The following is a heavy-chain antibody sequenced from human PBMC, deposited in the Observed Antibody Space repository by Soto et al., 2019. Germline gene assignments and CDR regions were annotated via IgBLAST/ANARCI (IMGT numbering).Heavy chain of an antibody. Sequence: PGESLKISCKGSGYSFTSYWIGWVRQMPGKGLEWMGIIYPGDSDTRYSPSFQGQVTISADKSISTAYLQWSSLKASDTAMYYCARRVAVAGNQKAPFDPWGQGALVTVSS. CDR3: ARRVAVAGNQKAPFDP. D-gene: IGHD6-19*01. CDR1: GYSFTSYW. V-gene: IGHV5-51*01. CDR2: IYPGDSDT. J-gene: IGHJ5*02.